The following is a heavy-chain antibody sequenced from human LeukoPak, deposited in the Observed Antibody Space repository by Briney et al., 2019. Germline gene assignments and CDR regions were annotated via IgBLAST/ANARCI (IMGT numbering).Heavy chain of an antibody. CDR2: IYYSGST. J-gene: IGHJ2*01. CDR3: AGTKTYYDFWSGAWYFDL. D-gene: IGHD3-3*01. CDR1: CGSISSSSYY. Sequence: SETLSLTCTVSCGSISSSSYYWGWIRQPPGKGLEWIGSIYYSGSTYYNPSLKSRVTISVDTSKNQFSLKLSSVTAADTAVYYCAGTKTYYDFWSGAWYFDLWGRGTLVTVSS. V-gene: IGHV4-39*01.